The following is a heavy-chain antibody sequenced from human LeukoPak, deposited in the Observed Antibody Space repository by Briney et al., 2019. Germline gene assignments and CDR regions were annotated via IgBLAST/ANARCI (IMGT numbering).Heavy chain of an antibody. D-gene: IGHD5-24*01. Sequence: SETLSLTCSVSGDSVSNSHYYWAWIRQPPGKGLEWIGTIFHSGTTYYSPSLTGRVTISVDTSMTQFSLGLSSLTAADTAVYYCASERWSRRSYFDYWGQGILVTVSS. CDR3: ASERWSRRSYFDY. V-gene: IGHV4-39*07. J-gene: IGHJ4*02. CDR1: GDSVSNSHYY. CDR2: IFHSGTT.